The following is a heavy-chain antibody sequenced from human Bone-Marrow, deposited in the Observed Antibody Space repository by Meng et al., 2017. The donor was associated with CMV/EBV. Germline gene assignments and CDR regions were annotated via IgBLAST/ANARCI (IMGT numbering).Heavy chain of an antibody. V-gene: IGHV3-11*04. CDR2: ISSSGSTI. Sequence: GGSLRLSCATSGFTFSAHEMSWLRQAPGKGLEWVSYISSSGSTIYYADSVKGRFTISRDNAKNSLYLQMNSLRAEDTAVYYCARDLAGDAFDIWGQGTMVTVSS. J-gene: IGHJ3*02. D-gene: IGHD3-16*01. CDR1: GFTFSAHE. CDR3: ARDLAGDAFDI.